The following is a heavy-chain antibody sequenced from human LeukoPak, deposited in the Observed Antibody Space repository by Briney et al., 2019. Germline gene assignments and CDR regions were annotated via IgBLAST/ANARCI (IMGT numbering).Heavy chain of an antibody. Sequence: SETLSLTCTVSGGSISSYYWSWIRQPPGKGLEWIGYIYYSGSTNYNPSLKSRVTISVDTSKNQFSPKLSSVTAADTAVYYCARHGNYDFLGVDIWGQGTMVTVSS. J-gene: IGHJ3*02. V-gene: IGHV4-59*08. D-gene: IGHD3-3*01. CDR3: ARHGNYDFLGVDI. CDR2: IYYSGST. CDR1: GGSISSYY.